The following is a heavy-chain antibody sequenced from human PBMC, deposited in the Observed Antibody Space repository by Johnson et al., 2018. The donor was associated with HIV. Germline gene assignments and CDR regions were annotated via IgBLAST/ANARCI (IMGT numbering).Heavy chain of an antibody. CDR2: ISYDGSNK. D-gene: IGHD6-13*01. V-gene: IGHV3-30-3*01. J-gene: IGHJ3*02. CDR3: ARDRGGIAEQSGAFDI. CDR1: GFTFSSYA. Sequence: QEKLVESGGGVVQPGRSLRLSCAASGFTFSSYAMHWVRQAPGKGLEWVAVISYDGSNKYYADSVKGRFTISRDNSKNTLSLQMNSLRAEDTAVYYCARDRGGIAEQSGAFDIWGQGTMVTVSS.